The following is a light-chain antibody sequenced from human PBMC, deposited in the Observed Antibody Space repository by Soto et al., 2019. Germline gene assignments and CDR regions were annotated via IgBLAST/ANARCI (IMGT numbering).Light chain of an antibody. CDR1: QDIATY. Sequence: DIQMTQSPSSLSASVGNRVTITCQASQDIATYLNWYQQKPGKAPNLLIYDASNLETGVPSRFSGSGSGTDFTLTISSLQPEDFATYYCQQSYSTPFTFGPGTKVDIK. CDR2: DAS. V-gene: IGKV1-39*01. CDR3: QQSYSTPFT. J-gene: IGKJ3*01.